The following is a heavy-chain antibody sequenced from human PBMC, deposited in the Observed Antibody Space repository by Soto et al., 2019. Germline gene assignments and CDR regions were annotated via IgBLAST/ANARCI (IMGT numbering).Heavy chain of an antibody. CDR3: ARDNPSSSTGSCYFAY. CDR2: VHYSGST. CDR1: GDSVNTVNQY. Sequence: LYLTCTVSGDSVNTVNQYWTWIRQPPGKGLEWMGYVHYSGSTNYSLSLKSRVTLSVDTSKNQFSLKLSSVTAADTAVYYCARDNPSSSTGSCYFAYWGQGTLVTVSS. J-gene: IGHJ4*02. D-gene: IGHD6-6*01. V-gene: IGHV4-61*01.